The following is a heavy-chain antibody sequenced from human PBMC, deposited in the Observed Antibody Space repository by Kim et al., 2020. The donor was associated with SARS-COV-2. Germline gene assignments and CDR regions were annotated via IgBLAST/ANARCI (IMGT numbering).Heavy chain of an antibody. CDR2: IYTSGST. CDR3: AREGLGYRYENY. CDR1: GGSISSGSYY. J-gene: IGHJ4*02. D-gene: IGHD5-18*01. Sequence: SETLSLTCTVSGGSISSGSYYWSWIRQPAGKGLEWIGRIYTSGSTNYNPSLKSRVTISVDTSKNQFSLKLSSVTAADTAVYYCAREGLGYRYENYWGQGTLVTVSS. V-gene: IGHV4-61*02.